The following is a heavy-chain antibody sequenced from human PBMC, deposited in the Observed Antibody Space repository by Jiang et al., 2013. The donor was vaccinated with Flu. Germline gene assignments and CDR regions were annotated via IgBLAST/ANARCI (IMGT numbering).Heavy chain of an antibody. D-gene: IGHD6-13*01. CDR3: TESLSSSWYAFDY. V-gene: IGHV4-61*01. CDR2: IYYSGST. CDR1: GGSVSSGSYY. Sequence: LTCTVSGGSVSSGSYYWSWIRQPPGKGLEWIGYIYYSGSTNYNPSLKSRVTISVDMSKNQFSLKLSSVTAADTAVYYCTESLSSSWYAFDYWGQGTLVTVSS. J-gene: IGHJ4*02.